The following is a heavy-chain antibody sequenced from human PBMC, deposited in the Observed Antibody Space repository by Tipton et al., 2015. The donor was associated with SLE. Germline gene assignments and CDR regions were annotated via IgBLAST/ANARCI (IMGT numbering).Heavy chain of an antibody. D-gene: IGHD1-1*01. CDR2: VSYSGRT. J-gene: IGHJ5*02. V-gene: IGHV4-59*08. CDR3: ARTTEYFDP. CDR1: GGSFTSHY. Sequence: TLSLTCTVSGGSFTSHYGSWIRQPPGKGLEWIAYVSYSGRTSFNPSLKSRVTISADTSKNQFSLNLSSVSAADTAVYYCARTTEYFDPWGQGTLVTVSS.